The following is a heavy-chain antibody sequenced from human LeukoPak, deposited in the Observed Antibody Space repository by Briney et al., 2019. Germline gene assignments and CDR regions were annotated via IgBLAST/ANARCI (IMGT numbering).Heavy chain of an antibody. CDR3: ARGYSEDRGVTIPPASWFDP. J-gene: IGHJ5*02. CDR1: GGSISSGGYS. Sequence: SETLSLTCAVSGGSISSGGYSWSWIRQPPGKGLELIGYIYHSGSTYYNPSLKSRVTISVDRSKNQFSLKLSSVTAADTAVYYCARGYSEDRGVTIPPASWFDPWGQGTLVTVSS. CDR2: IYHSGST. V-gene: IGHV4-30-2*01. D-gene: IGHD3-10*01.